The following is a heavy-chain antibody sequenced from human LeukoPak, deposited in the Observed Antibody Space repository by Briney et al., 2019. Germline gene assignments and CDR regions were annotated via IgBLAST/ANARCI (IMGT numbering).Heavy chain of an antibody. Sequence: SETLSLTCTVSGGSISSYYWSWIRQPPGKGLEWIGYIYYSGSTNYNPSLKSRVTISVDTSKNQFSLKLSSVTAADTAVYYRARQSGQWLVPDYWGQGTLVTVSS. CDR2: IYYSGST. D-gene: IGHD6-19*01. CDR3: ARQSGQWLVPDY. CDR1: GGSISSYY. V-gene: IGHV4-59*08. J-gene: IGHJ4*02.